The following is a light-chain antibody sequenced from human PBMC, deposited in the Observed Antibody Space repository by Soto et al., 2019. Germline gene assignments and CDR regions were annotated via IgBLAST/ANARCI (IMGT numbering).Light chain of an antibody. CDR2: KSS. J-gene: IGKJ2*02. Sequence: DIQLTQSPSTLSASIGDRVTITCRASQSIDGWLAWYQQKPGEAPKLLIYKSSTSQPGVPSRFSGSGSGTDFTLTLSTLQPGDFATYYCQHYTISGCTFGQGTKLEIK. CDR3: QHYTISGCT. V-gene: IGKV1-5*03. CDR1: QSIDGW.